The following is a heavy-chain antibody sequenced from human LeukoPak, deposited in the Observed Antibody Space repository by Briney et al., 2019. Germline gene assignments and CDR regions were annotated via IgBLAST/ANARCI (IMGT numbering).Heavy chain of an antibody. CDR2: IYTSGST. J-gene: IGHJ4*02. Sequence: PSETLPLTCTVSGGSISSYYWSWIRQPAGKGLEWIGRIYTSGSTNYNPSLKSRVTMSVDTSKNQFSLKLSSVTAADTAVYYCARDPIDYGDYSGDYWGQGTLVAVSS. CDR1: GGSISSYY. D-gene: IGHD4-17*01. V-gene: IGHV4-4*07. CDR3: ARDPIDYGDYSGDY.